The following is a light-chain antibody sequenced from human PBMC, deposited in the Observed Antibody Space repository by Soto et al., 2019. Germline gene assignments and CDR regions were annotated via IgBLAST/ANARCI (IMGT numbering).Light chain of an antibody. V-gene: IGKV1-5*03. CDR2: EAS. CDR1: QSINW. CDR3: QHYHTYSPMCT. J-gene: IGKJ1*01. Sequence: DIQLAQSPSTLSASVGDRLIITCRATQSINWLAWYQQKPGKAPKLLIFEASRLESGVPSMFSGSGSGTEFTLTISSLQPDDFGTYSCQHYHTYSPMCTFGQGTKVHVK.